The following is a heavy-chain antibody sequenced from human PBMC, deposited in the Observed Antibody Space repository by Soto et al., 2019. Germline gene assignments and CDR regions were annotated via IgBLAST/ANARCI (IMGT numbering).Heavy chain of an antibody. Sequence: PWGSLRRSCVVSGGSRSNNTKNWVRQAPGKGQEWVAVISYDGSNKYYADSVKGRITISRDNSRNTLYLQMNNLRAEDTAMYYCARDFGNNYDSFGYWGQGSVFTVSS. J-gene: IGHJ1*01. V-gene: IGHV3-30-3*01. CDR3: ARDFGNNYDSFGY. CDR2: ISYDGSNK. D-gene: IGHD5-12*01. CDR1: GGSRSNNT.